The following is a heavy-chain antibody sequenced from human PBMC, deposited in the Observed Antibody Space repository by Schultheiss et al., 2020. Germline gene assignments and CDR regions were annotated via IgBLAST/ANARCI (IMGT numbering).Heavy chain of an antibody. CDR3: ATKREGAGTSMAN. V-gene: IGHV4-59*12. CDR1: GGSISSYY. Sequence: SQTLSLTCTVSGGSISSYYWSWIRQPPGKGLEWIGYIYYSGSTYYNPSLKSRVTISVDTSKNQFSLKLSSVTAADTAVYYCATKREGAGTSMANWGQGTLVTVSS. J-gene: IGHJ4*02. CDR2: IYYSGST. D-gene: IGHD1-26*01.